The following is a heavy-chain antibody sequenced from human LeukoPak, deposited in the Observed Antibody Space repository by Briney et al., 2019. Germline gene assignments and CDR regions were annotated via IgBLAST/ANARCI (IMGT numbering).Heavy chain of an antibody. J-gene: IGHJ4*02. D-gene: IGHD1-26*01. CDR1: GFTFSSYG. CDR2: ISYDGSNK. V-gene: IGHV3-30*18. Sequence: PGRSLRLSCAASGFTFSSYGTHWVRQAPGKGLEWVAVISYDGSNKYYADSVKGRFTISRDNSKNTLYLQMNSLRAEDTAVYYCAKVGIVGATTYYFDYWGQGTLVTVSS. CDR3: AKVGIVGATTYYFDY.